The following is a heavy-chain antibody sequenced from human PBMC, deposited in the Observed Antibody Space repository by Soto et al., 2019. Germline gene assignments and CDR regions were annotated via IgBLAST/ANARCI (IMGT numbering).Heavy chain of an antibody. CDR2: IMSDGSGT. CDR1: GCTFSSYW. J-gene: IGHJ6*02. CDR3: ARSRGSGGVEYNMDV. V-gene: IGHV3-74*01. Sequence: EVQLVESGGGLVQPGGSLRLSCAASGCTFSSYWMHWVRQGPREGLVWVSRIMSDGSGTTYADSVKGRFTISRDNAKNTLYLQMNSLRAEDTAVYHCARSRGSGGVEYNMDVWGQGTTVTVSS. D-gene: IGHD3-16*01.